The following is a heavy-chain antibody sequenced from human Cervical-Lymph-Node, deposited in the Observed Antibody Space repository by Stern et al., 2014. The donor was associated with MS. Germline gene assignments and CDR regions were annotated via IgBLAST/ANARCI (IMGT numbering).Heavy chain of an antibody. Sequence: EVQLVESGGGLVKPGGSLRLSCAASGFTFSSYSMNWVRQAPGKGLEWVSSISTSSSYIYYADSVKGRFTISRDNAKNSLYLQMNSLRAEDTAVYYCARDRLNDYYVPGEYYYYYGMDVWGQGTTVTVSS. CDR3: ARDRLNDYYVPGEYYYYYGMDV. CDR1: GFTFSSYS. D-gene: IGHD3-16*01. J-gene: IGHJ6*02. CDR2: ISTSSSYI. V-gene: IGHV3-21*01.